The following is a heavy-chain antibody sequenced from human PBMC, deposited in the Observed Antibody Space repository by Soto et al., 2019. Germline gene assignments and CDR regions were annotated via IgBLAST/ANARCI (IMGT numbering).Heavy chain of an antibody. Sequence: SETLSLTCTVSGGSISSYYWSWIRQPAGKGLEWIGRIYTSGSTNYNPSLKGRVTMSVDTSKNQFSLKLSSVTAADTAVYYCARDPPNSSGWFERDYYYYGMDVWGQGTTVTVSS. CDR3: ARDPPNSSGWFERDYYYYGMDV. CDR2: IYTSGST. D-gene: IGHD6-19*01. V-gene: IGHV4-4*07. J-gene: IGHJ6*02. CDR1: GGSISSYY.